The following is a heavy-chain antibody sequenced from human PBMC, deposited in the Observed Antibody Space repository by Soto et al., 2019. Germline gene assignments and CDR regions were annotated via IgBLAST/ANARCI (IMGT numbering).Heavy chain of an antibody. V-gene: IGHV4-4*02. CDR1: GGSISSSNW. Sequence: PSETLSLTGAVSGGSISSSNWWSWIRQPPGKGLEWIGEIYHSGSTNYNPSLKSRVTISVDKSKNQFSLKLSSVTAADTAVYYCARGSCSGGSCYLFDYWGQGTLVTVSS. CDR2: IYHSGST. CDR3: ARGSCSGGSCYLFDY. D-gene: IGHD2-15*01. J-gene: IGHJ4*02.